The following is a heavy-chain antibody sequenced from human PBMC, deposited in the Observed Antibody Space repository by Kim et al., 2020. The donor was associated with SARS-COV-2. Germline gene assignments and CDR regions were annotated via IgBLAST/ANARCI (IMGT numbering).Heavy chain of an antibody. J-gene: IGHJ4*02. CDR3: ARDPYYGSYFDY. D-gene: IGHD3-10*01. V-gene: IGHV4-59*01. Sequence: NYKPSLERRVTFSVDTSKNQFSLKPSSVTAADTAMYYCARDPYYGSYFDYWGQGSLVTVYS.